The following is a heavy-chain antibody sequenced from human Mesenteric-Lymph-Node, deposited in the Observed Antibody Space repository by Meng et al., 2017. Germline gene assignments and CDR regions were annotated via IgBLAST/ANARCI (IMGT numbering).Heavy chain of an antibody. Sequence: QVQLVQSGAEVKNLGASGTVSCKTFGYSFTTYGSYWVRQAPGQSLEWMGWVNAASGNTRYSQKFQDRVTINRDTSASSAYMEVSSLRSEDTAVYYCAKSSLHAGTLYFDSWGQGTLVTVSS. CDR2: VNAASGNT. D-gene: IGHD2-21*02. CDR3: AKSSLHAGTLYFDS. CDR1: GYSFTTYG. J-gene: IGHJ4*02. V-gene: IGHV1-3*01.